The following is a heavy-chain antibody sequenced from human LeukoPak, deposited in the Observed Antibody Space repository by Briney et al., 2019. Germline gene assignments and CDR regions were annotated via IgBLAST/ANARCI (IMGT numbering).Heavy chain of an antibody. V-gene: IGHV4-34*01. J-gene: IGHJ2*01. CDR3: ARGGNGWYCDL. D-gene: IGHD2-8*01. Sequence: SETLSLTRAVQVASLRGSYWSCIRQPPAKGRQWIGQIDHSGSTHSIPSLKSRVTISLDTSQSQVSLKVNSVTAATTAVYFCARGGNGWYCDLRGRGTLFTVSS. CDR1: VASLRGSY. CDR2: IDHSGST.